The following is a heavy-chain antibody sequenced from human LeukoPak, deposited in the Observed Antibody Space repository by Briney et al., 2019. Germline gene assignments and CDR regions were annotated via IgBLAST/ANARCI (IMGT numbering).Heavy chain of an antibody. CDR1: GFTVSNNF. CDR3: ARYLSGYGGD. V-gene: IGHV3-53*01. Sequence: GGSLRLSCAASGFTVSNNFLAWVRQAPGKGLEWVSLIYSGGATYYADSVKGRFTISRDNSKNTMYLQMNTLRAEDTAVYYCARYLSGYGGDWGQGTLVTVSS. J-gene: IGHJ4*02. CDR2: IYSGGAT. D-gene: IGHD3-9*01.